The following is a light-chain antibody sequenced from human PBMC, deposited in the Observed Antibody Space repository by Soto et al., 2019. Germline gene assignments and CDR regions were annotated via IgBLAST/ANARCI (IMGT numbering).Light chain of an antibody. Sequence: DIQLTQSPSSLSASVGDRVTITCRASQSISSYLNWYQQKPGKAPKLLIYAASSLQSGVPSRFSGSGSGTEFTLTISSLQPEDVATYFCQQADSFPWTFGQGTKVDIK. CDR3: QQADSFPWT. V-gene: IGKV1-39*01. J-gene: IGKJ1*01. CDR2: AAS. CDR1: QSISSY.